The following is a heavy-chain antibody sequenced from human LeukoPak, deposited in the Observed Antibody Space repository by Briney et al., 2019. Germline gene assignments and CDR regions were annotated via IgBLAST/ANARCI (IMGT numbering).Heavy chain of an antibody. D-gene: IGHD3-9*01. Sequence: ASVKVSCKASGYTFTSYGISWVRQAPGQGLEWMGWISAYNGNTNYAQKLQGRVTMTTDTSTRTAYRELRSLRSDDTAVYYCARVRYDMLTGYYTLLGWFDPWGQGTLVTVSS. V-gene: IGHV1-18*01. CDR3: ARVRYDMLTGYYTLLGWFDP. J-gene: IGHJ5*02. CDR2: ISAYNGNT. CDR1: GYTFTSYG.